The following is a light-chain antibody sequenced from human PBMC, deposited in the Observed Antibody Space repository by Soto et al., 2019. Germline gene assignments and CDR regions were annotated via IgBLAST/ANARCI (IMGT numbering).Light chain of an antibody. J-gene: IGKJ2*01. Sequence: IFMTQSPATQSASPGERVTLSCRASRIININLAWYQQKPGQAPRLLIYGASTRAAGIPARFSGSGAGTEFTLIISSLQSEDSGVYYCQQYDNWPPYTFGQGTKLEIK. CDR3: QQYDNWPPYT. V-gene: IGKV3-15*01. CDR2: GAS. CDR1: RIININ.